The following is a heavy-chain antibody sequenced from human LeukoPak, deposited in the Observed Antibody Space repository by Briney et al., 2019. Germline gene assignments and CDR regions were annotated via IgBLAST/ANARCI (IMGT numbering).Heavy chain of an antibody. CDR2: MNHNSGNT. Sequence: ASVTVSCKASGYTFTSYDINWVRQAPGQGLEWMGRMNHNSGNTGYAQTFQGRVTMTMNTSISTAYMELSSLRSEDTAVYYCAREMATIAALDYWGQGTLVTVSS. J-gene: IGHJ4*02. CDR1: GYTFTSYD. CDR3: AREMATIAALDY. V-gene: IGHV1-8*01. D-gene: IGHD5-24*01.